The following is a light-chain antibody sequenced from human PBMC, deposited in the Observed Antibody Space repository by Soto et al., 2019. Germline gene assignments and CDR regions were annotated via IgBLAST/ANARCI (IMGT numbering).Light chain of an antibody. V-gene: IGKV1-33*01. J-gene: IGKJ5*01. Sequence: IQMTQSPSSLSASVGDRVTITCQATQDIRKYLNWYQQKPGKAPKLLIYDASSLETGVPSRFSGSGSGTDVTFTISSLQPEDFATYYCQQYDNLPLIFGQGTRLDIK. CDR1: QDIRKY. CDR3: QQYDNLPLI. CDR2: DAS.